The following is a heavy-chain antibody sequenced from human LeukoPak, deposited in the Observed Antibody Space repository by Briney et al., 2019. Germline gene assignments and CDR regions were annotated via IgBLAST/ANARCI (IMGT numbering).Heavy chain of an antibody. J-gene: IGHJ4*02. CDR3: ARRSPYTSGWYYFDY. CDR2: LYPGDSDT. D-gene: IGHD6-19*01. V-gene: IGHV5-51*01. CDR1: GYTFTSYW. Sequence: GESLKISCKGSGYTFTSYWIAWVRQMPGKGLEWMGILYPGDSDTRYSLSFQGQVTISADKSISTAYLQWSSLKASDTAMYYCARRSPYTSGWYYFDYWGQGSLDTVSS.